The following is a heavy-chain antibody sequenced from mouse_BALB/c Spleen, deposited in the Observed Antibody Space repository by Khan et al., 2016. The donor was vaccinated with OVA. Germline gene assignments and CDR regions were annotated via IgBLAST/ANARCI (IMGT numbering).Heavy chain of an antibody. V-gene: IGHV2-6-5*01. J-gene: IGHJ4*01. CDR1: GFSLIDYD. Sequence: QMQLEESGPGLVAPSQSLSITCTVSGFSLIDYDVSWIRQPPGKGLEWLGVIWGGGSTYYNSALKSRLSISKDNSKSQVFLKMNSLQTDDTAMYYCAKEVWSYYFALDYWGQGTSVTVSS. CDR3: AKEVWSYYFALDY. CDR2: IWGGGST. D-gene: IGHD2-10*02.